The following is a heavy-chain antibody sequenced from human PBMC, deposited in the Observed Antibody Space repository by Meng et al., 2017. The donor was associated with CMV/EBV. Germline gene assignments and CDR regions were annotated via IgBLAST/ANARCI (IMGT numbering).Heavy chain of an antibody. Sequence: ASVKVSCKASGYTFTSYGISWVRQAPGQGLEWMGWISAYNGNTNYAQKLQGRVTMTTDTSTSTAYMELRSLRSDDTAVYYCARHSEEFYDYVWVSCRVLGIFDYWGQGTLVTVSS. V-gene: IGHV1-18*01. CDR1: GYTFTSYG. J-gene: IGHJ4*02. D-gene: IGHD3-16*02. CDR2: ISAYNGNT. CDR3: ARHSEEFYDYVWVSCRVLGIFDY.